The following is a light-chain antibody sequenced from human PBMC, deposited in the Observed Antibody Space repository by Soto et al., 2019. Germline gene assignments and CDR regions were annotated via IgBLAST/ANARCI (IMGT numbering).Light chain of an antibody. CDR3: QQYNNFPWT. V-gene: IGKV1-5*01. J-gene: IGKJ1*01. CDR1: QSITNW. Sequence: DIQMTQSPSTLSASVGDTVTITCRAGQSITNWLAWYQQKPGRAPNLLIYDASSLEDGVPSRFSGSGSGTEFTLTISSLQPDDFATYYCQQYNNFPWTFGQGTRVDVK. CDR2: DAS.